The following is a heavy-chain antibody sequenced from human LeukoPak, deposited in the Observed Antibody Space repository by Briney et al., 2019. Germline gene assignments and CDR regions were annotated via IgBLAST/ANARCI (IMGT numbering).Heavy chain of an antibody. CDR3: ARAIYGSAFDY. Sequence: PGGSLRLSCAASGFTFSSYWMNWVRQAPGKGLEWVANMNQDGSTKYYVDSVKGRFTISRDNAKNSLYLQMNSLRVEDTAVYYCARAIYGSAFDYWGQGTLVTVSS. CDR1: GFTFSSYW. V-gene: IGHV3-7*01. J-gene: IGHJ4*02. CDR2: MNQDGSTK. D-gene: IGHD3-10*01.